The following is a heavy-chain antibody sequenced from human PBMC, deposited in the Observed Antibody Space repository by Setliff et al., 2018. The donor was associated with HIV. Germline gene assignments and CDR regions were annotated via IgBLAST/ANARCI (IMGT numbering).Heavy chain of an antibody. Sequence: GESLKLSCAASRFDFNNYWMCWVRQAPGKGLEWVANIGQDGSEKNYVDSVKGRFTISRDNAKNSMDLQMNSPRAEDTAIYYCARKLRPGHGVDVWGQGTTVTVSS. CDR1: RFDFNNYW. V-gene: IGHV3-7*01. D-gene: IGHD3-10*01. J-gene: IGHJ6*02. CDR2: IGQDGSEK. CDR3: ARKLRPGHGVDV.